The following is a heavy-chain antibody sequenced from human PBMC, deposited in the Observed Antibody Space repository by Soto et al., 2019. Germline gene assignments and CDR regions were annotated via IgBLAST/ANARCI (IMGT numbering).Heavy chain of an antibody. CDR1: GGSISSYY. J-gene: IGHJ4*02. CDR3: AMAGRVAGTYYFDY. V-gene: IGHV4-59*01. CDR2: IYYSGST. Sequence: PSETLSLTCTVSGGSISSYYWSWIRQPPGKGLEWIGYIYYSGSTNYNPSLESRVTISVDTSKNQFSLKLSSVTAADTAVYYCAMAGRVAGTYYFDYWGQGTLVTVSS. D-gene: IGHD6-19*01.